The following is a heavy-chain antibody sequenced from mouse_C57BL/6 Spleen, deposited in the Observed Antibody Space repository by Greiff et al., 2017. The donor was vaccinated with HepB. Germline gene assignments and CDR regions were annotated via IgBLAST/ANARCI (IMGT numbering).Heavy chain of an antibody. V-gene: IGHV1-82*01. CDR1: GYAFSSSW. D-gene: IGHD4-1*01. CDR2: IYPGDGDT. Sequence: QVQLQQSGPELVKPGASVKISCKASGYAFSSSWMNWVKQRPGKGLEWIGRIYPGDGDTNYNGKVKGKATLTADKSSSTAYMQLSSLTSEDSAVYFCARLGYYYAMDYWGQGTSVTVSS. J-gene: IGHJ4*01. CDR3: ARLGYYYAMDY.